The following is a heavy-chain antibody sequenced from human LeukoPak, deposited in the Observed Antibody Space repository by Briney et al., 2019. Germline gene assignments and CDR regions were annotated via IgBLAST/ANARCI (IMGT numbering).Heavy chain of an antibody. D-gene: IGHD3-3*01. CDR2: IKEDGSEK. CDR1: GFTFSSDW. J-gene: IGHJ4*02. Sequence: PGGSLRLSCAASGFTFSSDWMNWVRQAPGKGLEWVANIKEDGSEKYYVDSVKGRFTISRDNAKNSLYLQMNSLRAEDTAVYYCARQRFLDYWGQGTLVTVSS. CDR3: ARQRFLDY. V-gene: IGHV3-7*01.